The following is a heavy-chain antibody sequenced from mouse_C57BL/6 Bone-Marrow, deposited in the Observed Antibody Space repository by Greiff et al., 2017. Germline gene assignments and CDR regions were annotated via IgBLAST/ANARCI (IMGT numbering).Heavy chain of an antibody. CDR2: IHPNSGST. J-gene: IGHJ2*01. CDR1: GYTFTSYW. D-gene: IGHD2-3*01. Sequence: QVQLKQSGAELVKPGASVKLSCKASGYTFTSYWMHWVKQRPGQGLEWIGMIHPNSGSTNYNEKFKSKATLTVDKSSSTAYMQLSSLTSEDSAVYYGARENDGYYDYFDYWGQGTTLTVSS. V-gene: IGHV1-64*01. CDR3: ARENDGYYDYFDY.